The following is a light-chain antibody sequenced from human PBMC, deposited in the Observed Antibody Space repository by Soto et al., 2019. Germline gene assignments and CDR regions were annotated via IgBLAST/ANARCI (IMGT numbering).Light chain of an antibody. CDR2: EAS. CDR3: QQRSNWPIT. J-gene: IGKJ5*01. Sequence: DIVLTQSPGTLSLSPGERATLSCRASQSVRSTSLAWYQQKPGQAPRLLIYEASNRATGIPARFSGSGSGTDFTLTISSLEPEDFAVYYCQQRSNWPITFGQGTRRRL. CDR1: QSVRSTS. V-gene: IGKV3D-20*02.